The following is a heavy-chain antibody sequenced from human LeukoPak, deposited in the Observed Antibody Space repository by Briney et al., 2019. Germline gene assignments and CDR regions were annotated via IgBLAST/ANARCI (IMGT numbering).Heavy chain of an antibody. CDR3: ARDLQNYGEPFDY. CDR1: GYTFTSYA. Sequence: ASVKVSCKASGYTFTSYAMHWVRQAPGQRLEWMGWINAGNGNRKYSEEFQGRVTITRDTFASTVYMELSSLRSEDLAVYYCARDLQNYGEPFDYWGQGTLVTVSS. D-gene: IGHD4-17*01. CDR2: INAGNGNR. V-gene: IGHV1-3*03. J-gene: IGHJ4*02.